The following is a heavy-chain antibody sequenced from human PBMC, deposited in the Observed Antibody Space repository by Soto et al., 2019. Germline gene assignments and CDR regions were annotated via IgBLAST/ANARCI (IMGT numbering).Heavy chain of an antibody. J-gene: IGHJ4*02. CDR1: GFTFSLYG. V-gene: IGHV3-33*01. CDR2: IWDDGRRK. Sequence: GGSLRLSCAASGFTFSLYGMPWVRQAPGKGLEWVAAIWDDGRRKDYADSVKDRLFISRDNSKNTLYLQLDSLRPEDTAVYYCATWQGSLNFHYWGQGTLVTVSS. CDR3: ATWQGSLNFHY.